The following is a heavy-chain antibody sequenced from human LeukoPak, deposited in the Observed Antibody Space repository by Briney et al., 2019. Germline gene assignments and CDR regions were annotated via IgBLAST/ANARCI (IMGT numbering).Heavy chain of an antibody. CDR1: GFTFSSYG. CDR3: AKETDYDFWSQGYGMDV. J-gene: IGHJ6*02. V-gene: IGHV3-30*18. Sequence: GGSLRLSCAASGFTFSSYGMHWVRQAPGKGLEWVAVISYDGSNKYYADSVKGRLTISRDNSKNTLYLQMNSLRAEDTAVYYCAKETDYDFWSQGYGMDVWGQGTTVTVSS. D-gene: IGHD3-3*01. CDR2: ISYDGSNK.